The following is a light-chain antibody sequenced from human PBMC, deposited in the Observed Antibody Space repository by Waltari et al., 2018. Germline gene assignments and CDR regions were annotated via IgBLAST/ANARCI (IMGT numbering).Light chain of an antibody. CDR2: KNN. CDR1: GSNIGSNS. Sequence: QSVLTQPPSASGTPGQRVTISCSGSGSNIGSNSVYWYQHLPGMAPKILCYKNNQRPSGVPDRVSGSKAGTSASLAISGLRSEEEADYYCGVWDDTLRFVFGGWTRLTVL. J-gene: IGLJ2*01. CDR3: GVWDDTLRFV. V-gene: IGLV1-47*01.